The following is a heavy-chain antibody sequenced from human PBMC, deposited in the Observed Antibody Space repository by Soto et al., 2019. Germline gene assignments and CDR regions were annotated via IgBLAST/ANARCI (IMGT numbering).Heavy chain of an antibody. Sequence: QVQLQESGPGLVKPSQTLSLTCTVSGDSISSGGYYWSWIRQHPGKGLEWIGYIYYSGTTYYNPSLESGVSISADTSENQFSLKVKSVTVADTAVYYCASTYYTGDSGPYDYWGQGTLVTVSS. J-gene: IGHJ4*02. V-gene: IGHV4-31*03. D-gene: IGHD1-26*01. CDR2: IYYSGTT. CDR1: GDSISSGGYY. CDR3: ASTYYTGDSGPYDY.